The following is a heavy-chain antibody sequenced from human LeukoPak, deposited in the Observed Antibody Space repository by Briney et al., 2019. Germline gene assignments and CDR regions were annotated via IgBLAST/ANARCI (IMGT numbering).Heavy chain of an antibody. V-gene: IGHV4-34*01. CDR2: INHSGST. CDR1: GGSFSGYY. J-gene: IGHJ3*02. D-gene: IGHD2-2*01. CDR3: ARVFIRYCSSTSCYGNDAFDI. Sequence: SETLSLTCAVYGGSFSGYYWSWIRQPPGKGLEWIGEINHSGSTNYNPSLKSRVTISVDTSKNQFSLKLSSVTAADTAVYYCARVFIRYCSSTSCYGNDAFDIWGQGTMVTVSS.